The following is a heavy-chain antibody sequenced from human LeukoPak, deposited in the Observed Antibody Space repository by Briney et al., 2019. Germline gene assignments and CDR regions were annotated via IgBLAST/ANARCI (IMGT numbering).Heavy chain of an antibody. CDR2: IYYSGST. Sequence: SETLSLTCTVSGGSISSSSYYWGWIRQPPGKGLEWIGSIYYSGSTYYNPSLKSRVTISVDTSKNQFSLKLSSVTAADTAVYYCARDADPHAVGGWYFDLWGRGTLVTVSS. J-gene: IGHJ2*01. CDR1: GGSISSSSYY. V-gene: IGHV4-39*07. CDR3: ARDADPHAVGGWYFDL. D-gene: IGHD2-2*01.